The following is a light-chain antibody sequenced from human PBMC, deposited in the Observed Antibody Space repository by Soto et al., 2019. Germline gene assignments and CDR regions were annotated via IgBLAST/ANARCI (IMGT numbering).Light chain of an antibody. CDR3: QQSYSNLALT. V-gene: IGKV1-39*01. CDR2: AAT. CDR1: QSISTY. J-gene: IGKJ4*01. Sequence: DIQMTQSPSSLSASVGDRVTITCRASQSISTYLNWYQHKPGKAPKLLIYAATFLQSGVPSRFSGRGSGTDFSLTISSLQLEDFATDYCQQSYSNLALTFGGGTKVEIK.